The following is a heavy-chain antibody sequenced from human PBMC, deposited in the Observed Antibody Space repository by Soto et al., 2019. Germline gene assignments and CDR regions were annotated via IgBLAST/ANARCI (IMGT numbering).Heavy chain of an antibody. Sequence: VSCKASGGTFSSYSIMWVLQSPGQGLEWMGGIIPIFGTANYAQKFQGRVTITADESTSTAYMELSSLRSEDTAVYYCARTPDPGPSAAFDIWGQGTMVTVSS. CDR1: GGTFSSYS. CDR3: ARTPDPGPSAAFDI. CDR2: IIPIFGTA. J-gene: IGHJ3*02. V-gene: IGHV1-69*01. D-gene: IGHD2-2*01.